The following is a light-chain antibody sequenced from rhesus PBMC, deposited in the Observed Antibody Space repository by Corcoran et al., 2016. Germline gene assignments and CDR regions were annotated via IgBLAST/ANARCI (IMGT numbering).Light chain of an antibody. CDR1: QSISSW. CDR2: KAS. CDR3: LQYSSSPLT. J-gene: IGKJ4*01. Sequence: DIQMTQSPSSLSASVGDTVTITCRASQSISSWLDWYQQKPGKAPKLLLYKASSLQSGVPSRFSGSGSGTDFTLTISSLQPEEFATYYCLQYSSSPLTFGGGTKVEIK. V-gene: IGKV1-22*01.